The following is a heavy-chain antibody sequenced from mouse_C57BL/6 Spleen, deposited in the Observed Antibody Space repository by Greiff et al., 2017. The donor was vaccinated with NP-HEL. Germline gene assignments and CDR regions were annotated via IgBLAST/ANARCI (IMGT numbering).Heavy chain of an antibody. Sequence: EVKLMESGGGLVQSGRSLRLSCATSGFTFSDFYMEWVRQAPGKGLEWIAASRNKANDYTTEYSASVKGRFIVSRDTSQSILYLQMNALRAEDTAIYYCARDGPHYYAMDYWGQGTSVTVSS. J-gene: IGHJ4*01. CDR2: SRNKANDYTT. V-gene: IGHV7-1*01. CDR3: ARDGPHYYAMDY. CDR1: GFTFSDFY.